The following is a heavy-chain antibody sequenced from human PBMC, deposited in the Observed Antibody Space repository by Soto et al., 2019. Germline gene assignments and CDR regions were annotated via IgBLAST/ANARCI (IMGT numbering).Heavy chain of an antibody. D-gene: IGHD1-1*01. Sequence: SETLSLTCTVSGGSISSYYWSWIRQPPWKGLEWIGYIYYSGSTNYNPSLKSRVTISVDTSKNQFSLKLSSVTAADTAVYYCARRRGNWNYYYYGMDVWGQGTTVTVSS. CDR3: ARRRGNWNYYYYGMDV. CDR1: GGSISSYY. V-gene: IGHV4-59*01. J-gene: IGHJ6*02. CDR2: IYYSGST.